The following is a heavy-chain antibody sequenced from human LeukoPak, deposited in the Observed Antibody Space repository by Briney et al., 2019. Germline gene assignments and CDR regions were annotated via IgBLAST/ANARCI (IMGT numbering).Heavy chain of an antibody. V-gene: IGHV3-64*01. CDR1: GFTFNTYA. CDR3: ARRVGGSKNGFDY. D-gene: IGHD1-26*01. J-gene: IGHJ4*02. Sequence: GGSLRLSCAASGFTFNTYAMHWVRQAPGKGLEYVSAINPDGGSTYYAHSVKGRFTISRDNSKNTLYLQMGSLRAEDMAVHYCARRVGGSKNGFDYWGQGTLVTVSS. CDR2: INPDGGST.